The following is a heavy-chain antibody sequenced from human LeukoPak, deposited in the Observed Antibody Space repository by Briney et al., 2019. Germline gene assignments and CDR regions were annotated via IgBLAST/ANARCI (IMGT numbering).Heavy chain of an antibody. V-gene: IGHV1-69*04. CDR2: IIPILGIA. CDR1: GGTFSSYA. J-gene: IGHJ4*02. D-gene: IGHD7-27*01. CDR3: ASEPSAGVFDS. Sequence: GASVKVSCKASGGTFSSYAITWVRQAPGQGLEWMGRIIPILGIANYAQKFQGRVTITADKSTSTAYMELSSLRPEDTAVYYCASEPSAGVFDSWGQGTLVTVSS.